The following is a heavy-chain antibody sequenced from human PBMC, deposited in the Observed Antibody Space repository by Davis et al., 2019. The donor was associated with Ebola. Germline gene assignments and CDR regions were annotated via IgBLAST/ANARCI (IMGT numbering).Heavy chain of an antibody. CDR3: ARVAKRLRFSYYYYGMDV. V-gene: IGHV4-59*01. D-gene: IGHD5-12*01. J-gene: IGHJ6*02. CDR1: GGSISSYY. CDR2: IYYSGST. Sequence: GSLRLSCTVSGGSISSYYWSWIRQPPGKGLEWIGYIYYSGSTNYNPSLKSRVTISVDTSKNQFSLKLSSVTAADTAVYYCARVAKRLRFSYYYYGMDVWGQGTLVTVSS.